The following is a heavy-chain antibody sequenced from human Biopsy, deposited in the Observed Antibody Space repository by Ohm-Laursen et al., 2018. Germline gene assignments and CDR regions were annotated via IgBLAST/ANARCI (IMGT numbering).Heavy chain of an antibody. V-gene: IGHV3-53*01. CDR2: IYGDGRT. D-gene: IGHD1-1*01. CDR1: GFSVNDNY. CDR3: ATNLKVSPGLMNFDS. J-gene: IGHJ4*02. Sequence: SLRLSCTASGFSVNDNYMSWVRQAPGKGLEWVSFIYGDGRTFYADSVKGRFTVSRDTSKNTIYLQMNSLRAEDTARYYCATNLKVSPGLMNFDSWGQGTLVTVSS.